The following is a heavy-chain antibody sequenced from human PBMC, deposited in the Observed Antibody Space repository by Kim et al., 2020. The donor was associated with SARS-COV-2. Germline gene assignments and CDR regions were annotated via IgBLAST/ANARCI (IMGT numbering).Heavy chain of an antibody. CDR1: GGSISSGGYY. D-gene: IGHD3-10*01. V-gene: IGHV4-31*03. CDR2: IYYSGST. CDR3: ARFDYYGSGSYYNGYYYGMDV. Sequence: SETLSLTCTVSGGSISSGGYYWSWIRQHPGKGLEWIGYIYYSGSTYYNPSLKSRVTISVDTSKNQFSLKLSSVTAADTAVYYCARFDYYGSGSYYNGYYYGMDVWGQGTTVTVSS. J-gene: IGHJ6*02.